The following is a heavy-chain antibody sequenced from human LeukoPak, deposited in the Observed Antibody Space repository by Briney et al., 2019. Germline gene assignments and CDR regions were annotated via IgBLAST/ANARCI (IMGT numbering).Heavy chain of an antibody. CDR2: IYTSGST. CDR3: ARRNFRRYDSSAFDL. D-gene: IGHD3-22*01. V-gene: IGHV4-4*07. CDR1: GGSISSYY. J-gene: IGHJ2*01. Sequence: PSETLSLTCTVSGGSISSYYWSWIRQPAGKGLEWIGRIYTSGSTNYNPSLKSRVTISVDTSKNQFSLKLSSVTAADTAVYYCARRNFRRYDSSAFDLWGRGTLVTVSS.